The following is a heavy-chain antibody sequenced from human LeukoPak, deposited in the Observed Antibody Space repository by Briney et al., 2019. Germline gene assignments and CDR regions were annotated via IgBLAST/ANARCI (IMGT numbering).Heavy chain of an antibody. CDR3: AKDKVRGVTYYFDY. D-gene: IGHD3-10*01. CDR1: GFTFSSYA. Sequence: PGGSLRLSCAASGFTFSSYAMSWVRQAPGKGLEWVSGVSGNGAGTYYADSVKGRFTISRDNSKNTLYMQMNSLRAEDTAVYYCAKDKVRGVTYYFDYWGQGTLVTVSS. V-gene: IGHV3-23*01. J-gene: IGHJ4*02. CDR2: VSGNGAGT.